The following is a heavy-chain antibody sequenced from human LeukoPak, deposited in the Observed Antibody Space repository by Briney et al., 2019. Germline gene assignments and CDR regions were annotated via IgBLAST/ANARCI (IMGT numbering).Heavy chain of an antibody. CDR3: ASLGGTYDF. CDR2: IYYGGIT. D-gene: IGHD1-26*01. V-gene: IGHV4-59*08. J-gene: IGHJ4*02. CDR1: AGSITNYW. Sequence: SETLSLTCTVSAGSITNYWWSWIRQPPGKGLEWIGYIYYGGITNYVPSLKGRITMSLDTSRNQVSLNLRSVTAADTALYFCASLGGTYDFWGQGTLVTVSP.